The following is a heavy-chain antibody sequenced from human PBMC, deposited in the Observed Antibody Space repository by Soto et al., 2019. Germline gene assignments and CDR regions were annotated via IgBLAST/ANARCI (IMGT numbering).Heavy chain of an antibody. V-gene: IGHV3-30-3*01. Sequence: PGGSLRLSCAASGFTFSRHTMHWVRQAPGKGLEWVAAISDDGSNTYYADSVKGRFTISRDNSRNTLYLQMNSLRAEDTAVYYCAKDGGFVVVVAVPPDVWGQGTTVTVSS. D-gene: IGHD2-15*01. J-gene: IGHJ6*02. CDR2: ISDDGSNT. CDR1: GFTFSRHT. CDR3: AKDGGFVVVVAVPPDV.